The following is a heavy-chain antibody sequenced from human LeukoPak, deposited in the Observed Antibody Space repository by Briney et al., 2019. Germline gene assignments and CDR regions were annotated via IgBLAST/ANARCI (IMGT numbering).Heavy chain of an antibody. CDR3: TSGKGDDLDD. CDR1: GFTFNNAW. CDR2: IKSKTYGETT. Sequence: GGSLRLSCAASGFTFNNAWMNWVRQAPGKGLEWVGRIKSKTYGETTDYAAPVKGRFTISRDDSKNTLYLHMDSLESEDTAVYYCTSGKGDDLDDWGQGTLVTVSS. D-gene: IGHD3-16*01. J-gene: IGHJ4*02. V-gene: IGHV3-15*07.